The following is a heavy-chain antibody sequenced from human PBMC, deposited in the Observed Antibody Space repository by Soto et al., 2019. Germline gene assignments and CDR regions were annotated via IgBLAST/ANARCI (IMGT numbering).Heavy chain of an antibody. CDR1: SGSISSSNW. V-gene: IGHV4-4*02. J-gene: IGHJ4*02. D-gene: IGHD6-19*01. CDR3: ARGYSSGWTSSYYFDY. CDR2: IYHSGST. Sequence: ETLSLTCAVSSGSISSSNWWSWVRQPPGKGLEWIGEIYHSGSTNYNPSLKSRVTISVDKSKNQFSLKLSSVTAADTAVYYCARGYSSGWTSSYYFDYWGQGTLVTVSS.